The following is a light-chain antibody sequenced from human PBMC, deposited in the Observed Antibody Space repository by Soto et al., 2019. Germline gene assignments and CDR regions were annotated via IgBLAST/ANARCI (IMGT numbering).Light chain of an antibody. CDR2: DAS. CDR1: QDISNY. J-gene: IGKJ4*01. V-gene: IGKV1-33*01. CDR3: QEYDDLPFT. Sequence: DIQMTQSPVSLSASVGDRVTITCQASQDISNYLNWYQQKPGKAPKLLIYDASNLETGVSSRLSGSVSETDFTLTISSLQPEDLATYYCQEYDDLPFTFGGGTKVEIK.